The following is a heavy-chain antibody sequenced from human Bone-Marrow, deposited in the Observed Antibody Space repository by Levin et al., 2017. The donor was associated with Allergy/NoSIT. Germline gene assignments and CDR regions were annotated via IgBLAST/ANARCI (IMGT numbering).Heavy chain of an antibody. Sequence: LSLTCAASGFTFSNYAMSWVRQAPGKGLEWVSSITGGGGSTYYADSVKGRFTISRDNSKNTLYLQMNSLRTEDAAVYYGVKAPGLTESPFGSGSPAYFDYWGQGTLVTVSS. D-gene: IGHD3-10*01. CDR3: VKAPGLTESPFGSGSPAYFDY. CDR1: GFTFSNYA. CDR2: ITGGGGST. J-gene: IGHJ4*02. V-gene: IGHV3-23*01.